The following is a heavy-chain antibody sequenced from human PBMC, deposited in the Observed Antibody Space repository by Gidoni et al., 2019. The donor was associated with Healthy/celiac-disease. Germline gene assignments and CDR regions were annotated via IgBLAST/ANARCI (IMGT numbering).Heavy chain of an antibody. Sequence: HVQLVQSGAEVQKPVSSVNVSFTASGGTFISYAISWVRQAPGQGLEWMGGIIPMFGTANYAQKFQGRVTITEDESTSTADMELSSRRSEETAVYYCESKYCSGGSCLFDYWGQGTLVTVSS. CDR2: IIPMFGTA. J-gene: IGHJ4*02. V-gene: IGHV1-69*01. CDR1: GGTFISYA. D-gene: IGHD2-15*01. CDR3: ESKYCSGGSCLFDY.